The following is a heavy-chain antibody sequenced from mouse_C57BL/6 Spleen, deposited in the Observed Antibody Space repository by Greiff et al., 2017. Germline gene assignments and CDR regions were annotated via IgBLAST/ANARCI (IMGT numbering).Heavy chain of an antibody. J-gene: IGHJ2*01. D-gene: IGHD4-1*01. CDR2: IWSGGST. Sequence: QVQLQQSGPGLVQPSQSLSITCTVSGFSLTSYGVHWVRQSPGKGLEWLGVIWSGGSTDYNAAFISRLSISKDNSKSQVFFKMNSLQADDTAIYYCARKGVLGLFDYWGQGTTLTVSS. CDR1: GFSLTSYG. CDR3: ARKGVLGLFDY. V-gene: IGHV2-2*01.